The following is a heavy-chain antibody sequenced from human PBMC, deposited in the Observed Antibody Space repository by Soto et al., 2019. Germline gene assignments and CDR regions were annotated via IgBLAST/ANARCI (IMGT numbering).Heavy chain of an antibody. V-gene: IGHV3-30*18. D-gene: IGHD6-19*01. CDR1: GFTFSCNG. J-gene: IGHJ5*02. Sequence: GCLRPSCAASGFTFSCNGIHWVRQAPVKGLEWVAVISYDGSNKDYADSVKGRFTISRDNSKNTLYLQRNRLRAEDTAVSYCAKDLYSSGWYGSNWFDPWGQGTLVTVSS. CDR2: ISYDGSNK. CDR3: AKDLYSSGWYGSNWFDP.